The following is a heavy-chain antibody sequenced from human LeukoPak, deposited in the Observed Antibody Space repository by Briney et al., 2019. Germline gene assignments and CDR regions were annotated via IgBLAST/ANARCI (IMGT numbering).Heavy chain of an antibody. Sequence: SETLSLTCTVSGGSISSYHWGWIRQPAGKGLEWIGRIYTSGSTNYNPSLKSRVTISVDKSKNQFSLKLTSVTAADTAVYYCARLNGDYDWGNWFDHWGQGTLVTVSS. J-gene: IGHJ5*02. CDR2: IYTSGST. CDR1: GGSISSYH. V-gene: IGHV4-4*07. D-gene: IGHD4-17*01. CDR3: ARLNGDYDWGNWFDH.